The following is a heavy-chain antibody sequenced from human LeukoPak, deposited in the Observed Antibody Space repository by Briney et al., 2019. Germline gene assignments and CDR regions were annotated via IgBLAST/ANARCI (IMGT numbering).Heavy chain of an antibody. J-gene: IGHJ3*02. CDR3: ARDGGSYVRDAFDI. V-gene: IGHV1-8*01. D-gene: IGHD1-26*01. Sequence: ASVKVSCKASGYTFTSYDINWVRQATGQGLEWMGWMNPNSGNTGYAQKFQGRVTITADKSTSTAYMELSSLRSEDTAVYYCARDGGSYVRDAFDIWGQGTMVTVSS. CDR2: MNPNSGNT. CDR1: GYTFTSYD.